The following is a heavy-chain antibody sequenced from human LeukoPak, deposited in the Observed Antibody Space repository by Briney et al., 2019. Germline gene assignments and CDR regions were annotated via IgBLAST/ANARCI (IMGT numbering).Heavy chain of an antibody. CDR3: ARARALYSSGWYGLFDY. V-gene: IGHV3-21*01. D-gene: IGHD6-19*01. CDR2: ISSSSSYI. J-gene: IGHJ4*02. CDR1: GFTFSSYS. Sequence: GGSLRLSCAASGFTFSSYSMNWVRQAPGKGLEWVSSISSSSSYIYYADSVKGRFTISRDNAKNSLYLQMNSLRAEDAAVYYCARARALYSSGWYGLFDYWGQGTLVTVSS.